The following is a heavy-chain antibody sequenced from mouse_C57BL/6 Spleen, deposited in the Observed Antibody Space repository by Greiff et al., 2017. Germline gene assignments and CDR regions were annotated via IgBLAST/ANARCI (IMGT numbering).Heavy chain of an antibody. D-gene: IGHD1-1*01. J-gene: IGHJ3*01. V-gene: IGHV5-9*04. CDR2: ISGGGGNT. CDR3: ARQDYGSSYGFAY. Sequence: EVKLVESGGGLVKPGGSLKLSCAASGFTFSSYTMSWVRQTPEKRLEWVATISGGGGNTDYPDSVKGRFTISRDNAKNTLYLQMSSLRSEDTAVYYCARQDYGSSYGFAYWGQGTLVTVSA. CDR1: GFTFSSYT.